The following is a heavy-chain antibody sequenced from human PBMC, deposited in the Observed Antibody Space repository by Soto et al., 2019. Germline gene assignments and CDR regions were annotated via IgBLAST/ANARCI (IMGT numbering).Heavy chain of an antibody. CDR1: GYTFTGYY. D-gene: IGHD5-12*01. J-gene: IGHJ6*02. CDR2: INPNSGGT. V-gene: IGHV1-2*02. CDR3: ARGGWLQSSYYYYGMDV. Sequence: QVQLVQSGAEVKKPGASVKVSCKASGYTFTGYYMHWVRQAPGQGLEWMGWINPNSGGTNYAQKFQGGXTXTXXTSISTAYMELSRLRSDDTAVYYCARGGWLQSSYYYYGMDVWGQGTTVTVSS.